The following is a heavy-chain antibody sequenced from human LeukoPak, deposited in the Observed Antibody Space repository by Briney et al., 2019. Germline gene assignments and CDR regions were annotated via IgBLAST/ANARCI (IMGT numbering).Heavy chain of an antibody. CDR3: ARDHVGSGYYYFDS. J-gene: IGHJ4*02. Sequence: GGSLRLSCAASGFTFADYGMSGVRQAPGKGLEWVSGITGNGGSVGYADAMKGRFTVSRDNAKNSLYLQMNSLRDEDTALYYCARDHVGSGYYYFDSWGQGTLVTVSS. CDR1: GFTFADYG. CDR2: ITGNGGSV. V-gene: IGHV3-20*04. D-gene: IGHD3-22*01.